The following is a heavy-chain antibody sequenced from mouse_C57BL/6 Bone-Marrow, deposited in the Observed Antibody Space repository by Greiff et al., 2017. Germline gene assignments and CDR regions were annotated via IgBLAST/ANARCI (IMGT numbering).Heavy chain of an antibody. D-gene: IGHD1-1*01. CDR2: INPSNGGT. CDR3: ARASTVVATSDYYAMDY. V-gene: IGHV1-53*01. Sequence: VQLQQSGTELVKPGASVKLSCKASGYTFTSYWMHWVKQRPGQGLEWIGNINPSNGGTNYNEKFKSKATLTVDKSSSTAYMQLSSLTSEDSAVYYCARASTVVATSDYYAMDYWGRGTSVTVSS. CDR1: GYTFTSYW. J-gene: IGHJ4*01.